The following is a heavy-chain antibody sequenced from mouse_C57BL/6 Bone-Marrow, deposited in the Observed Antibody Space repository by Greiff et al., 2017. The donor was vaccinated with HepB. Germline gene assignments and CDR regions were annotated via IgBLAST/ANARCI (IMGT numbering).Heavy chain of an antibody. Sequence: EVHLVESGGGLVQPKGSLKLSCAASGFTFNTYAMHWVRQAPGKGLEWVARIRSKSSNYATYYADSVKDRFTISRDDSQSMLYLQMNNLKTEDTAMYYCVRDPGLPFSYAMDYWGQGTSVTVSS. CDR2: IRSKSSNYAT. CDR3: VRDPGLPFSYAMDY. V-gene: IGHV10-3*01. D-gene: IGHD2-2*01. J-gene: IGHJ4*01. CDR1: GFTFNTYA.